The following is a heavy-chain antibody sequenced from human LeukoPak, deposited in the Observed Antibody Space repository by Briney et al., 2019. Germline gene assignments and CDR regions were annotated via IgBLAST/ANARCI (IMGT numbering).Heavy chain of an antibody. CDR3: ARLVWGSYRYRDY. J-gene: IGHJ4*02. D-gene: IGHD3-16*02. Sequence: SETLSLTCTVSGYSISNGYYWGWIRQPPGKGLEWIGNIYYSGSTYYKPSLKSRVTISVDTSKNQFSLKLNSVTAADTAVYYCARLVWGSYRYRDYWGQGTLVTVSS. V-gene: IGHV4-38-2*02. CDR1: GYSISNGYY. CDR2: IYYSGST.